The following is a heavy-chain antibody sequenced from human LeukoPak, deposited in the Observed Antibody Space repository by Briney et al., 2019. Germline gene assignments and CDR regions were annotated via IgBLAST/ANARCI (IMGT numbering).Heavy chain of an antibody. J-gene: IGHJ4*02. D-gene: IGHD3-10*01. Sequence: GGSLRLSCAASGFTFSSYAMSWVRQAPGKGLEWVSTISGIINNTYYADSVKGRFTISRDNSKNTLFLQMNILRVEDTAVYYCAKWGYSYGPGYFDYCGQGTLVTVSS. CDR3: AKWGYSYGPGYFDY. V-gene: IGHV3-23*01. CDR2: ISGIINNT. CDR1: GFTFSSYA.